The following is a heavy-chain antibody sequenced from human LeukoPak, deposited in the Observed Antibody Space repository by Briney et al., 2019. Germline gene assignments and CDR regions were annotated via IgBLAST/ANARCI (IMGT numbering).Heavy chain of an antibody. Sequence: ASVKVSCKTSGYTFTDYYMHWVRQAPGQGVEWVGWINTNSGGTSYAQKFQDRVTMTRNTSISTAYMDLSRLRSDDTAVYYCASKGDGYCRSTNCHGAFDLWGQGTMVSVSS. CDR2: INTNSGGT. CDR1: GYTFTDYY. J-gene: IGHJ3*01. V-gene: IGHV1-2*02. D-gene: IGHD2-2*01. CDR3: ASKGDGYCRSTNCHGAFDL.